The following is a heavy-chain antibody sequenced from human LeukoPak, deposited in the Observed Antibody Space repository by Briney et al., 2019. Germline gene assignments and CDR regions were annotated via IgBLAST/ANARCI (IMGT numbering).Heavy chain of an antibody. D-gene: IGHD4-11*01. CDR2: VSGSGGST. CDR1: EFTFNNYA. J-gene: IGHJ4*02. CDR3: ARAPSTVTGTEGDY. Sequence: PGGSLRLSCVASEFTFNNYAMNWVRQAPGKGLEWVAAVSGSGGSTYHADSVRGRFTISRDNSKNTLYLQMNSLRAEDTAVYYCARAPSTVTGTEGDYWGQGTLVTVSS. V-gene: IGHV3-23*01.